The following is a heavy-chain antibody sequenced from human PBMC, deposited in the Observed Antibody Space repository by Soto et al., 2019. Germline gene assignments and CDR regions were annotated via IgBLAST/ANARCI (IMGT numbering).Heavy chain of an antibody. Sequence: GASVKVSCKASGFTFTSSAVQWVRQARGQRLEWIGWIVVGSGNTNYAQKFQERVTITRDMSTSTAYMELSSLRSEDTAVYYCAATRGYSGYSAYYYYGMDVWGQGTTVTVSS. D-gene: IGHD5-12*01. CDR3: AATRGYSGYSAYYYYGMDV. CDR1: GFTFTSSA. V-gene: IGHV1-58*01. CDR2: IVVGSGNT. J-gene: IGHJ6*02.